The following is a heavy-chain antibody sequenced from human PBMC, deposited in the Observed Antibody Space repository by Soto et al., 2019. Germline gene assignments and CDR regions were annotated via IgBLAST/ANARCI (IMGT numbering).Heavy chain of an antibody. D-gene: IGHD2-2*01. J-gene: IGHJ4*02. V-gene: IGHV3-66*01. CDR3: AKRRYCSSTTCFDF. CDR2: MYSGGNT. Sequence: ELQLVESGGALVQPGGSLRLSCAASGFTVGISYMSWVHQVPGKGLEWVSIMYSGGNTYYAASVKGRFIVSRDNSKNTLYLQMSSLRVEDTAVYYCAKRRYCSSTTCFDFWGQGTLVTVSS. CDR1: GFTVGISY.